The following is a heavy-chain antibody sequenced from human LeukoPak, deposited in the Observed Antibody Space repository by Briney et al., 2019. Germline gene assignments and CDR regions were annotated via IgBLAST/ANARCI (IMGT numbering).Heavy chain of an antibody. J-gene: IGHJ4*02. V-gene: IGHV3-23*01. Sequence: GGSLRLSCAASGFTFSSYGMSWVRQAPGKGLEWVSAISGSGGSTYYADSAKGRFTISRDNSKNTLYLQMNSLRAEDTAVYYCATPPSGDYYDSSGYDYFDYWGQGTLVTVSS. CDR2: ISGSGGST. D-gene: IGHD3-22*01. CDR1: GFTFSSYG. CDR3: ATPPSGDYYDSSGYDYFDY.